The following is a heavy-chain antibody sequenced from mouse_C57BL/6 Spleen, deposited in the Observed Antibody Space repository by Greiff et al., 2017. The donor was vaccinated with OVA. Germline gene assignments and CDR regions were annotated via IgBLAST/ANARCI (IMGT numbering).Heavy chain of an antibody. CDR2: ISDGGSYT. CDR1: GFTFSSYA. Sequence: EVKVVESGGGLVKPGGSLKLSCAASGFTFSSYAMSWVRQTPEKRLEWVATISDGGSYTYYPDNVKGRFTISRDNAKNNLYLQMSHLKSEDTAMYYCARDNLGAYWGQGTLVTVSA. CDR3: ARDNLGAY. V-gene: IGHV5-4*01. J-gene: IGHJ3*01. D-gene: IGHD4-1*01.